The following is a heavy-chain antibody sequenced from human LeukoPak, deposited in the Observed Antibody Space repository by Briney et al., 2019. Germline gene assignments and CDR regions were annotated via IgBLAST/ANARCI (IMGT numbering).Heavy chain of an antibody. Sequence: GESLKISRKGSGYNFATKWIGWVRQIPGKGLEWIGYIYPGYSYTRYSPSFQGQVTLSADKFINTAYLQRNSLKAPGTAHNYCLRHVPVSYLSGFDNWGKGTLV. D-gene: IGHD3-10*01. CDR3: LRHVPVSYLSGFDN. CDR2: IYPGYSYT. J-gene: IGHJ4*02. V-gene: IGHV5-51*01. CDR1: GYNFATKW.